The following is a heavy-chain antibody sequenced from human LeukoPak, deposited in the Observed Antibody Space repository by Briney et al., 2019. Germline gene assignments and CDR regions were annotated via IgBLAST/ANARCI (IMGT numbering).Heavy chain of an antibody. CDR2: IYYTGTT. CDR3: ARVPRLDSFRYRSHPLYYFDY. J-gene: IGHJ4*02. V-gene: IGHV4-39*07. Sequence: PSETLSLICNVSGGSISSTSYYWGWIRQPPGKGLEWLGNIYYTGTTYYNPSLKSRVTISVDTSNNQFSLRLRSVTAADTAVYYCARVPRLDSFRYRSHPLYYFDYWGQGTLVTVSS. D-gene: IGHD3-9*01. CDR1: GGSISSTSYY.